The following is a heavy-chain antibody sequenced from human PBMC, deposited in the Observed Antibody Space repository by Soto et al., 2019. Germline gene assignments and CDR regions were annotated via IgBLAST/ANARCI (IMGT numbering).Heavy chain of an antibody. V-gene: IGHV3-30*18. Sequence: QVQLVQSGGGVVQPGRSLRLSCVASGFSFRNYGMHWVRQAPGKGLEWVAVISYEEINNKNYADSVKGRFTISRDNSENPLYLQMDSLRAEDTAVYYCAKGYCSGPSCYRGYGMDVWGQVTTVTVSS. CDR3: AKGYCSGPSCYRGYGMDV. D-gene: IGHD2-2*01. J-gene: IGHJ6*02. CDR2: ISYEEINNK. CDR1: GFSFRNYG.